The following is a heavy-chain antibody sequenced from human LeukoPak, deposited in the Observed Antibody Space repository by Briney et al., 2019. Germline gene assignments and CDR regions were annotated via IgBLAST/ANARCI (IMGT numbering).Heavy chain of an antibody. CDR2: IIPIFGTA. J-gene: IGHJ3*02. Sequence: ASVKVSCKASGGTFSSYAISWVRQAPGQGLEWMGGIIPIFGTANYAQKFQGRVTITADESTSTAYMELSSLRSEDTAVYYCARGDSIAAAGADDAFDIWAKGQWSPSLQ. CDR3: ARGDSIAAAGADDAFDI. V-gene: IGHV1-69*13. D-gene: IGHD6-13*01. CDR1: GGTFSSYA.